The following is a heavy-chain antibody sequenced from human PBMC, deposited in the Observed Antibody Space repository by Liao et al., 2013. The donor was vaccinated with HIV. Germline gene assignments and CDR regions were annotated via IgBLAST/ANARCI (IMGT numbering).Heavy chain of an antibody. Sequence: QVQLQQWGAGLLKPSETLSLTCTVSGGSVSSSSCYWTWIRQPAGKGLEWIGHIYTGMSTTGTTNYNPSLKSRVSISADTSSNHVSLKLTSVTAADTAVYYCARGREDLSPWGQGTLVTVSS. V-gene: IGHV4-61*10. CDR1: GGSVSSSSCY. J-gene: IGHJ5*02. CDR3: ARGREDLSP. D-gene: IGHD1-26*01. CDR2: IYTGMSTTGTT.